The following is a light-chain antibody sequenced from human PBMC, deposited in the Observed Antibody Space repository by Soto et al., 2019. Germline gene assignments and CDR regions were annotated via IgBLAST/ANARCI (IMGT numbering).Light chain of an antibody. CDR1: QSISSW. Sequence: EIPGTKCPTNVTVSLGDRDTITCRASQSISSWLAWYQQKPGKAPKRLIYEASSLESGVPSRFSGSGSGTEFTLTISSLQPEDSATYYCQQHNTYPRTFGQGTKVDIK. V-gene: IGKV1-5*01. CDR3: QQHNTYPRT. J-gene: IGKJ1*01. CDR2: EAS.